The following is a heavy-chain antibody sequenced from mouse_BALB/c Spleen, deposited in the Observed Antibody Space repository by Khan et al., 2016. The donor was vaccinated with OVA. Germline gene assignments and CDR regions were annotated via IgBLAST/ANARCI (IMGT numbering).Heavy chain of an antibody. CDR2: IWAGGST. CDR1: GFTLISYG. J-gene: IGHJ4*01. V-gene: IGHV2-9*02. D-gene: IGHD2-4*01. Sequence: QVQLKESGPGLVAPSQSLSITCTVAGFTLISYGVHWVRLPPGKGLEWLRVIWAGGSTNYNSTLMSRLSISKENSKSQVFLEMNSLQTDDTAMYSCARSAVNYVDAMAYWGQGTSVTVSS. CDR3: ARSAVNYVDAMAY.